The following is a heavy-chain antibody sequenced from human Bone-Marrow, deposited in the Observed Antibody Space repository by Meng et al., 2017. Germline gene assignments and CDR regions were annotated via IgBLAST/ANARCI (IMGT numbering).Heavy chain of an antibody. CDR3: ARWAPSSRTFDY. V-gene: IGHV4-34*10. J-gene: IGHJ4*02. D-gene: IGHD6-13*01. Sequence: GQLQGSGPGLVKPSETLSLTCAVYGGSFSGYYWSWIRQPPGKGLEWIGEINHSGSTNYNPSLKSRVTISVDTSKNQFSLKLSSVTAADTAVYYCARWAPSSRTFDYWGQGTLVTVSS. CDR1: GGSFSGYY. CDR2: INHSGST.